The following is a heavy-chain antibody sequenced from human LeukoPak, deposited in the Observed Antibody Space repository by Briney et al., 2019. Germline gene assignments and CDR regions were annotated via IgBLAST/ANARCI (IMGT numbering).Heavy chain of an antibody. J-gene: IGHJ4*02. Sequence: GGSLRLSCAASGFTFSSYSMNWVRQAPGKGLEWVSSISSSSSYIYYADSVKGRFTISRDNAKNSLYPQMNSLRAEDTAVYYCARSTGPPFWSGYSMYYFDYWGQGTLVTVSS. CDR2: ISSSSSYI. V-gene: IGHV3-21*01. D-gene: IGHD3-3*01. CDR1: GFTFSSYS. CDR3: ARSTGPPFWSGYSMYYFDY.